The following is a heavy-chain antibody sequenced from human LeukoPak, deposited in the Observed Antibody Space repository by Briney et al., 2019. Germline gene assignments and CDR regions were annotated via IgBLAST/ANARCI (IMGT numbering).Heavy chain of an antibody. J-gene: IGHJ4*02. CDR3: ARGIAAAGTPFDY. Sequence: TSETLSLTCAVYGGSFSGYYWSWIRHPPGKGLAWIGEINHSGSTNYNPSLKSRVTISVDTSKNQFSLKLSSVTAADTAVYYCARGIAAAGTPFDYWGQGTLVTVSS. D-gene: IGHD6-13*01. V-gene: IGHV4-34*01. CDR1: GGSFSGYY. CDR2: INHSGST.